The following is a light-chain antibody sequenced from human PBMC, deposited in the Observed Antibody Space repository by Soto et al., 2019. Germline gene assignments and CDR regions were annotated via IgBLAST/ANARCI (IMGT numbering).Light chain of an antibody. CDR1: SSDVGGHNY. J-gene: IGLJ1*01. V-gene: IGLV2-8*01. Sequence: QSVLTQPPSASGSPGQSVTISCTGSSSDVGGHNYVSWYQQHPGKAPKLMIYEVSKRPSGVPDRFSGSKSGNTASLTVSGLQAEDEADYYCSSYAGSFYVFGTGTKVTVL. CDR2: EVS. CDR3: SSYAGSFYV.